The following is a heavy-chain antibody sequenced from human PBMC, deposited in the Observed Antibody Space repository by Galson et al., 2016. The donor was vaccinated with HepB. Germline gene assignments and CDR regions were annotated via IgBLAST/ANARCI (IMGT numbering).Heavy chain of an antibody. V-gene: IGHV1-18*01. J-gene: IGHJ3*02. CDR1: GYTFPSYG. CDR3: ARLGYYDSSDAFDI. D-gene: IGHD3-22*01. CDR2: INTYNRNT. Sequence: SVKVSCKASGYTFPSYGISWVRQAPGEGLEWMGWINTYNRNTNYVQKLQGRVSMTTDTSTSTAYMELRSLRSDDTAVYYCARLGYYDSSDAFDIWGQGTMVTVSS.